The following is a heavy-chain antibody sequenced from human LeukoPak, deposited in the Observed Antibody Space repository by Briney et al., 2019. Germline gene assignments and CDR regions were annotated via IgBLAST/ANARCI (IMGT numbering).Heavy chain of an antibody. Sequence: SQTLSLTCAVSGGSISSGGYSWSWIRQPPGKGLEWIGYIYHSGSTYYNPSLKSRVTISVDRSKNQFSLKLSSVTAADTAVYYCASTYCSGGSCYLDYWGQGTLVTVSS. D-gene: IGHD2-15*01. CDR2: IYHSGST. V-gene: IGHV4-30-2*01. CDR1: GGSISSGGYS. CDR3: ASTYCSGGSCYLDY. J-gene: IGHJ4*02.